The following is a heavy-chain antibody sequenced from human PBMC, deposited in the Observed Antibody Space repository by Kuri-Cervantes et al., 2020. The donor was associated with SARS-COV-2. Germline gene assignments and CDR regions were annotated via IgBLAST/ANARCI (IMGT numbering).Heavy chain of an antibody. CDR2: MNPNSGNT. V-gene: IGHV1-8*02. J-gene: IGHJ4*02. Sequence: ASVKVSCKASGYTFTSYDINWVRQAAGQGLEWMGWMNPNSGNTGYAQKFQGRVTMTRNISISTAYMELSSLRSEDTAVYYCASLGRGRLLWFTNWGQGTLVTVSS. D-gene: IGHD3-10*01. CDR3: ASLGRGRLLWFTN. CDR1: GYTFTSYD.